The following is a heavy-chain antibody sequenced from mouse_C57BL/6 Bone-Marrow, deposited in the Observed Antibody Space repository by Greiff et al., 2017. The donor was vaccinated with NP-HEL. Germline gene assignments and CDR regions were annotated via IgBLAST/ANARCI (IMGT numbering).Heavy chain of an antibody. CDR1: GFNITDDY. V-gene: IGHV14-4*01. CDR3: TTLAGYSN. J-gene: IGHJ3*01. Sequence: VQLQQSGAELVRPGASVKLSCTASGFNITDDYMHWVKQRPEQGLEWIGWIDPENGDTEYAPKFQGKATITADTSSNTAYLQLSSLTSEDPAVYYCTTLAGYSNWGQGTLVTVSA. D-gene: IGHD2-3*01. CDR2: IDPENGDT.